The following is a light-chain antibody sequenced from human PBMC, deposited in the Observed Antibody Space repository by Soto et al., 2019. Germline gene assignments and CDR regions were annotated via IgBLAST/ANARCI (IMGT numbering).Light chain of an antibody. Sequence: QSVLIQPASVSGSPGQSITISCTGTSSDVGGYNYVSWYKQHPSKAPKPMIYDVNNRPSGVSNRISGSKSGNTASLTISGLQAEDEADYYCTSYINSLTLGFGTGTKVTVL. V-gene: IGLV2-14*01. CDR2: DVN. CDR1: SSDVGGYNY. J-gene: IGLJ1*01. CDR3: TSYINSLTLG.